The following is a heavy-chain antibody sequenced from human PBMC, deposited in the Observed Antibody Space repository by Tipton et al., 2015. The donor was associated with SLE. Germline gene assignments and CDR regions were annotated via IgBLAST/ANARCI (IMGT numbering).Heavy chain of an antibody. CDR1: GFTVSSNY. CDR2: IYSDGSSA. J-gene: IGHJ6*02. Sequence: SLRLSCAASGFTVSSNYMSWVRQAPGKGLVWVSRIYSDGSSANYADSVKGRFTISRDNAKSTLYLQMNSLRAEDTAVHYCAREYPVYGMDVWGQGTTVTVSS. CDR3: AREYPVYGMDV. V-gene: IGHV3-74*01. D-gene: IGHD2-2*02.